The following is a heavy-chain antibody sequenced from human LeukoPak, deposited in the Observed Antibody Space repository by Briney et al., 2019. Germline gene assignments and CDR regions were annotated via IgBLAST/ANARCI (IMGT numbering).Heavy chain of an antibody. CDR1: GYTFVDHY. CDR3: AREYYDSSAYNQEAIDY. Sequence: ASVKVSCKASGYTFVDHYIHWVRQAPGQGLEWMGWINPKRGGTTYAEKFEGRVTMTSDTAISTVYMELTSLRSDDTAFYYCAREYYDSSAYNQEAIDYWGQGALVTVSS. CDR2: INPKRGGT. V-gene: IGHV1-2*02. J-gene: IGHJ4*02. D-gene: IGHD3-22*01.